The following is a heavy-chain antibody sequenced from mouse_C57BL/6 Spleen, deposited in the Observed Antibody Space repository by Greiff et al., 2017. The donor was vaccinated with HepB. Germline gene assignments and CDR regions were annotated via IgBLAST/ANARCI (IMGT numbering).Heavy chain of an antibody. CDR3: ARADSSGYRDYAMDY. Sequence: QVQLQQSGPELVKPGASVKISCKASGYAFSSSWMNWVKQRPGKGLEWIGRIYPGDGDTNYNGKFKGKATLTADKSSSTAYMQLSSLTSEDSAVYFCARADSSGYRDYAMDYWGQGTSVTVSS. CDR2: IYPGDGDT. D-gene: IGHD3-2*02. CDR1: GYAFSSSW. J-gene: IGHJ4*01. V-gene: IGHV1-82*01.